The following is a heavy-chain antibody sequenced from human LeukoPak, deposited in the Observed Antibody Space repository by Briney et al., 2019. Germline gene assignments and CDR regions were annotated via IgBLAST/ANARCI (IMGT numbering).Heavy chain of an antibody. Sequence: PGGSLRLSCAASGFSFNNYAMSWVRQAPGKGLEWVSAITGGVDDTYHADSVKGRFTISRHNSMNTLYLQMNSLTVDDSAIYHCAKGSRASPPYYFGFWGQGTLVTVSS. CDR3: AKGSRASPPYYFGF. CDR1: GFSFNNYA. V-gene: IGHV3-23*01. CDR2: ITGGVDDT. J-gene: IGHJ4*02. D-gene: IGHD3-10*01.